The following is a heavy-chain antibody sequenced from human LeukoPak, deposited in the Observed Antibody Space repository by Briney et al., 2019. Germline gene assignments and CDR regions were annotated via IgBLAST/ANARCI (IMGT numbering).Heavy chain of an antibody. Sequence: GSLRLSCVASGFTFSSYAMHWVRQAPGKGLEYVSAISNNGGSTYYANSVKGRFTISRDNSKNTLSLQMGSLRAEDKAVYYCARGDSGSHLDYWGQGSLVTVSS. CDR1: GFTFSSYA. J-gene: IGHJ4*02. D-gene: IGHD1-26*01. CDR2: ISNNGGST. CDR3: ARGDSGSHLDY. V-gene: IGHV3-64*01.